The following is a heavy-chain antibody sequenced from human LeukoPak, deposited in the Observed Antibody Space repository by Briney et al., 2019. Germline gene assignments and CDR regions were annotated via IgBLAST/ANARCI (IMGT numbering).Heavy chain of an antibody. CDR1: GVSISSNTYY. V-gene: IGHV4-39*07. D-gene: IGHD5-12*01. J-gene: IGHJ4*02. CDR3: AGDPYSGYGRFDY. Sequence: SETLSLTCTVSGVSISSNTYYWGWIRQPPGKGLEWIVTIYSSGSTYYNSSIKSRVTVSVDTSKNHFSLKLNSVTAADTAVYYCAGDPYSGYGRFDYWGQGTLVTVSS. CDR2: IYSSGST.